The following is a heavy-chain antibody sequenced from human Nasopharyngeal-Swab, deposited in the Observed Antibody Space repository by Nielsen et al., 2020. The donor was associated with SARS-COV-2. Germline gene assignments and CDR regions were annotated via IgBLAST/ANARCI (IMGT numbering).Heavy chain of an antibody. CDR1: GYTFTSYA. D-gene: IGHD6-13*01. CDR3: ARGGEYSSSWLWRLWYFDL. V-gene: IGHV7-4-1*02. Sequence: ASVKVSCKASGYTFTSYAMNWVRQAPGQGLEWMGWINTNTGNPTYAQGFTGRFVFSLDTSVSTAYLQISSLKAEDTAVYYCARGGEYSSSWLWRLWYFDLWGRGTLVTVSS. CDR2: INTNTGNP. J-gene: IGHJ2*01.